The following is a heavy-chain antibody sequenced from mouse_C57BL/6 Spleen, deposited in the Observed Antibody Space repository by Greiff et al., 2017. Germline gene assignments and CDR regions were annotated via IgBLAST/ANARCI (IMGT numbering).Heavy chain of an antibody. CDR1: GYTFTSYT. CDR2: INPSSGYT. Sequence: QVQLQQSGAELARPGASVKMSCKASGYTFTSYTMHWVKQRPGQGLEWIGYINPSSGYTKYNEKFKSKATLTVDKPSSTAYMQLSSLTSEDSEVYYCARDGVYSNYAGVYWGQGTTLAVSS. V-gene: IGHV1-4*01. CDR3: ARDGVYSNYAGVY. J-gene: IGHJ2*01. D-gene: IGHD2-5*01.